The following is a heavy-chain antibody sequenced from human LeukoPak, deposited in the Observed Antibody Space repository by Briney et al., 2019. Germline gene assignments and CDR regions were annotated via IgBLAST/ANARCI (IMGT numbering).Heavy chain of an antibody. CDR2: MSSEGSGT. V-gene: IGHV3-74*01. D-gene: IGHD2-8*02. CDR3: TRVQAGRSGLMDV. CDR1: GFSLSGYW. Sequence: GGSLRLSCAASGFSLSGYWMHWVRQAPGEGLVWVSRMSSEGSGTTYADSVKGRFTISRDNAKNTLYLQMNSLRAEDAALYYCTRVQAGRSGLMDVWGRGTTVTVS. J-gene: IGHJ6*02.